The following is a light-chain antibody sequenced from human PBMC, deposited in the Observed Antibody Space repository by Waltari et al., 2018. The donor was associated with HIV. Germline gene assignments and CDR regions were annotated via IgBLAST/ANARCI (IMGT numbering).Light chain of an antibody. J-gene: IGLJ1*01. CDR2: EDN. CDR3: QSYDSANPCI. Sequence: NFMLTQPHSVSESPGKTVTISCARSSGSIASNHVQWYQQRPGSAPTPVIYEDNQRPSGVPDRFSGSLDSSSNSASLTISELKTEDEADYYCQSYDSANPCIFGTGTRVTVL. V-gene: IGLV6-57*03. CDR1: SGSIASNH.